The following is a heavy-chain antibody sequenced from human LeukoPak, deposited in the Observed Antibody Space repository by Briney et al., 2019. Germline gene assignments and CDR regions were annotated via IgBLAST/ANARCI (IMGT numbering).Heavy chain of an antibody. CDR2: IYYSGST. D-gene: IGHD2-21*01. Sequence: SQTLSLTCTVSGGSISNGGYYRSWIRQHPGKGLEWIGYIYYSGSTYYNPSLKSRVTISVDTSKNQFSLKLSSVTAADTAVYYCARVPPFAFYGMDDWGQGTTVTVPS. V-gene: IGHV4-31*03. J-gene: IGHJ6*02. CDR1: GGSISNGGYY. CDR3: ARVPPFAFYGMDD.